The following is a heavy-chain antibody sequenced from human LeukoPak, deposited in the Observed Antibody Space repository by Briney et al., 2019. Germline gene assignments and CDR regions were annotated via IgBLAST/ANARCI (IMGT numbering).Heavy chain of an antibody. J-gene: IGHJ4*02. CDR3: AGQCSGGTCGFDY. CDR1: GGSISSSSYY. V-gene: IGHV4-39*01. Sequence: SETLSLTCTVSGGSISSSSYYGGWIRQPPGKGLEGIGSMSYSGSTYYNPSLKSRITIFVDTSKNQFSLQLRSVTAADTAVYYCAGQCSGGTCGFDYWGQGTLVTVSS. CDR2: MSYSGST. D-gene: IGHD2-15*01.